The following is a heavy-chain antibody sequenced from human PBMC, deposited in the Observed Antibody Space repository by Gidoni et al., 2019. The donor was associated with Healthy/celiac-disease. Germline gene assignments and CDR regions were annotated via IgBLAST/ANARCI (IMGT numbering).Heavy chain of an antibody. CDR1: GFTFSSYG. CDR2: IWYVGSNK. Sequence: QVQLVESGGGVVQPGRSLRLSCAASGFTFSSYGMHWVRQAPGKGLEWVAVIWYVGSNKYYADSVKGRFTISRDNSKNTLYLQMNSLRAEDTAVYYCARDAGVFRETGYYYYGMDVWGQGTTVTVSS. D-gene: IGHD3-10*01. J-gene: IGHJ6*02. CDR3: ARDAGVFRETGYYYYGMDV. V-gene: IGHV3-33*01.